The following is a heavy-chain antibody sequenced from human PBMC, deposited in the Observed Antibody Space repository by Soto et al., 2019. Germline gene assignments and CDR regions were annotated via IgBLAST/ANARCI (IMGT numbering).Heavy chain of an antibody. CDR1: GGSISSSNW. V-gene: IGHV4-4*02. J-gene: IGHJ4*02. Sequence: SETLSLTCAVSGGSISSSNWWSWVRQPPGKGLEWIGEIYHSGSTNYNPSLKSRVTISVDKSKNQFSLKLSSVTAADTAVYYCARGPVAATYYFDYWGQGTLVTVSS. CDR3: ARGPVAATYYFDY. D-gene: IGHD2-15*01. CDR2: IYHSGST.